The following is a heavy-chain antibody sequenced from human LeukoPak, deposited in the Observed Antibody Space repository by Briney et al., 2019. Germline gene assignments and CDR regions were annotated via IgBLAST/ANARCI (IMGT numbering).Heavy chain of an antibody. Sequence: SQTLSLTCAVSGGSISSGGYSWSWIRQPPGKGLEWIGYIYYSGSTYYNPSLKSRVTISVDTSKKQFSLKLSSVTAADTAVYYCARGVSSGYYFDYWGQGTLVTVSS. D-gene: IGHD3-22*01. J-gene: IGHJ4*02. V-gene: IGHV4-30-4*07. CDR1: GGSISSGGYS. CDR2: IYYSGST. CDR3: ARGVSSGYYFDY.